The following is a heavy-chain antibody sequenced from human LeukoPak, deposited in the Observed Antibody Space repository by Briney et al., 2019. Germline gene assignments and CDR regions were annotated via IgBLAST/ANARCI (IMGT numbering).Heavy chain of an antibody. CDR2: INHSGST. CDR3: ATHRQNYSKAY. Sequence: SETLSLTCAVYGGSFSGYYWSWIRQPPGKGREWIGEINHSGSTNYNPSLKSRVTISVDTSKNQFSLKPSSMTAADTAMYYCATHRQNYSKAYWGQGTLVTVSS. CDR1: GGSFSGYY. J-gene: IGHJ4*02. V-gene: IGHV4-34*01. D-gene: IGHD2-2*01.